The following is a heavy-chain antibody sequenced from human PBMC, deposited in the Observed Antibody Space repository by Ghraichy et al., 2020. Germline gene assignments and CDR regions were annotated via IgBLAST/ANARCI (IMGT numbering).Heavy chain of an antibody. V-gene: IGHV6-1*01. D-gene: IGHD3-3*01. CDR2: TYHRSRWYT. CDR1: GDSVSSDTAS. CDR3: VRTEWLDYFNL. Sequence: SCAISGDSVSSDTASWNWIRQSPSGGLEWLGRTYHRSRWYTDYAESVKSRMIINPDTSNNQLSLQLSSVTPEDTAVYYCVRTEWLDYFNLWGRGTLVTVSS. J-gene: IGHJ2*01.